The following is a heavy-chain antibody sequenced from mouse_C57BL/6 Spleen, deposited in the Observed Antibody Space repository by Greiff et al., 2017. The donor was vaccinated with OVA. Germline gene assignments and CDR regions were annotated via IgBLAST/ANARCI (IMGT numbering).Heavy chain of an antibody. CDR3: AREVTGSYVMDY. CDR2: IYPRSGNT. J-gene: IGHJ4*01. D-gene: IGHD2-1*01. Sequence: QVQLKESGAELARPGASVKLSCKASGYTFTSYGISWVKQRTGQGLEWIGEIYPRSGNTYYNEKFKGKATLTADKSSSTAYMELRSLTSEDSAVYFCAREVTGSYVMDYRGQGTPVTVSS. V-gene: IGHV1-81*01. CDR1: GYTFTSYG.